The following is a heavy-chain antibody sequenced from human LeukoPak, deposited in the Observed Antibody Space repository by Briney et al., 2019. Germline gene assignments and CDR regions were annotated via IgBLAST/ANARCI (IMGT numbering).Heavy chain of an antibody. J-gene: IGHJ3*02. D-gene: IGHD3-22*01. Sequence: GASVKVSCKASGYTFTYYYMHWVRQAPGQGLEWRGRIDAKSGGTNYAQNFQGRVTMPRDTSISTVYTEVSSLRSDDTAVYYCARDSTDSGGFYAFDIWGQGTMVTVSS. CDR2: IDAKSGGT. CDR3: ARDSTDSGGFYAFDI. CDR1: GYTFTYYY. V-gene: IGHV1-2*06.